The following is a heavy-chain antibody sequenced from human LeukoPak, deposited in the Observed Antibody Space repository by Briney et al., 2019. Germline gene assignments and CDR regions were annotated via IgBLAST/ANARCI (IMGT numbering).Heavy chain of an antibody. J-gene: IGHJ6*03. V-gene: IGHV3-73*01. CDR3: TTIFPRGNYYMDV. Sequence: GGSLRLSCAASGFTFSGSAMHWVRQASGKGLEWVGRIRSKANSYATAYAASVKGRFTISRDDSKNTAYLQMNSLKTEDTAVYYCTTIFPRGNYYMDVWGKGTTVTVSS. CDR1: GFTFSGSA. CDR2: IRSKANSYAT. D-gene: IGHD3-3*01.